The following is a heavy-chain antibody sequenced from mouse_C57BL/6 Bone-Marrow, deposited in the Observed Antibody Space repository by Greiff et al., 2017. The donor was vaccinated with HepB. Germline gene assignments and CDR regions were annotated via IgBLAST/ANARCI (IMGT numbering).Heavy chain of an antibody. D-gene: IGHD2-3*01. J-gene: IGHJ4*01. CDR2: ISDGGSYT. Sequence: EVQRVESGGGLVKPGGSLKLSCAASGFTFSSYAMSWVRQTPEKRLEWVATISDGGSYTYYPDNVKGRFTISRDNAKNNLYLQMGHLKSEDTSMYYCAGDPDGYYHAMDYWGQGTSVTVSS. V-gene: IGHV5-4*01. CDR1: GFTFSSYA. CDR3: AGDPDGYYHAMDY.